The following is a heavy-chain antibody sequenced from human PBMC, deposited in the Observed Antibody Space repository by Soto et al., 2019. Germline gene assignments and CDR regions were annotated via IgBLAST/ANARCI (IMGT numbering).Heavy chain of an antibody. CDR3: ARVGQQLGQVGWDDY. CDR2: ISSSSSTI. J-gene: IGHJ4*02. V-gene: IGHV3-48*02. Sequence: EVQLVESGGGLVQPGGSLRLSCAASGFTFSSYSMNWVRQAPGKGLEWVSYISSSSSTIYYADSVKGRFTISRDNAKNSLYLQMNSLRDEDTAVYYCARVGQQLGQVGWDDYWDQGTLVTVSS. D-gene: IGHD6-13*01. CDR1: GFTFSSYS.